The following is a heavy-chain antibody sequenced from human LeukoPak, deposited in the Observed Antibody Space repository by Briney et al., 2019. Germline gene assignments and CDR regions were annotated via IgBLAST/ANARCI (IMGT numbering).Heavy chain of an antibody. V-gene: IGHV3-21*01. CDR1: VFAFSRAA. CDR2: ISGSDDRT. Sequence: GGSLRLSCAASVFAFSRAAMTWGRQAPGGGVEWVSTISGSDDRTYYADSVKGRFTISRDNAKNSLYLQMNSLRAEDTAVYYCARDRDYYDSSGYPLDAFDIWGQGTMVTVSS. CDR3: ARDRDYYDSSGYPLDAFDI. J-gene: IGHJ3*02. D-gene: IGHD3-22*01.